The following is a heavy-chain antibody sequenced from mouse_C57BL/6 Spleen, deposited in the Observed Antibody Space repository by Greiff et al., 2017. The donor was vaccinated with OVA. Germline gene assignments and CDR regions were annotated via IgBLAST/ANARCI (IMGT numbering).Heavy chain of an antibody. CDR1: GYTFTSYW. CDR3: ARVGYGYEGYAMDY. V-gene: IGHV1-64*01. CDR2: IHPNSGST. D-gene: IGHD2-2*01. J-gene: IGHJ4*01. Sequence: QVQLQQPGAELVKPGASVKLSCKASGYTFTSYWMHWVKQRPGQGLEWIGMIHPNSGSTNYNEKFKSKATLTVDKSYSTAYMQLSSLTSEDSAVYYCARVGYGYEGYAMDYWGQGTSVTVSS.